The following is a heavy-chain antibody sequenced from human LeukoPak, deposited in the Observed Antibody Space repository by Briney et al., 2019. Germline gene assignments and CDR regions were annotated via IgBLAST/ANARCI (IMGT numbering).Heavy chain of an antibody. D-gene: IGHD5-24*01. CDR3: ARGDEWLDAFDI. Sequence: SETLSLTCTVSDYSISSAYSWGWIRQPPGKGLEWIGSIYHSGSTYYNPSLKSQVTVSVDTSKNQFSLKLSSVTAADTAVYYCARGDEWLDAFDIWGQGTMVTVSS. V-gene: IGHV4-38-2*02. CDR1: DYSISSAYS. J-gene: IGHJ3*02. CDR2: IYHSGST.